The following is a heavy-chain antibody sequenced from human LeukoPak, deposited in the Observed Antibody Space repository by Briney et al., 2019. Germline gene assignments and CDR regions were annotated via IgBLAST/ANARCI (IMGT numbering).Heavy chain of an antibody. CDR3: ATKGGYDSPNYYYYYGMDV. D-gene: IGHD5-12*01. CDR1: GGIFSSYA. CDR2: IIPIFGTA. V-gene: IGHV1-69*13. J-gene: IGHJ6*02. Sequence: SVKVSCKASGGIFSSYAISWVRQAPGQGLEWMGGIIPIFGTANYAQKFQGRVTITADESTSTAYMELSSLRSEDTAVYYCATKGGYDSPNYYYYYGMDVWGQGTTVTVSS.